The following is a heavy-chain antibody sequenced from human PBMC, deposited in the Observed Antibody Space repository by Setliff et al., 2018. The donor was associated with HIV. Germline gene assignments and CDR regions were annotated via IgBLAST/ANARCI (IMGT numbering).Heavy chain of an antibody. V-gene: IGHV4-34*01. CDR2: INHSGST. J-gene: IGHJ4*02. D-gene: IGHD2-15*01. CDR3: ARIPRRGRYCSGGSCRYLYYYFDS. Sequence: SETLSLTCTVSGDSINNYYWSWIRQPPGKGLEWIGEINHSGSTNYNPSLKSRVTISVDTSKNQFSLKLSSVTAADTAVYYCARIPRRGRYCSGGSCRYLYYYFDSWGQGTLVTVSS. CDR1: GDSINNYY.